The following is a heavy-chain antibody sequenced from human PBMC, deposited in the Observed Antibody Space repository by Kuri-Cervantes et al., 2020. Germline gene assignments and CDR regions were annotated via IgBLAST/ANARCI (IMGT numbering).Heavy chain of an antibody. D-gene: IGHD6-19*01. CDR2: ITHSVST. CDR3: ARESTVAGTCLDF. V-gene: IGHV4-34*01. Sequence: SDTLSFTCAVYGGSFSGYYWSWIRKPPGKGLEWIGEITHSVSTNYNPSLNSRVTISVYTSKNQFSLKLSSVTAADTAVYYCARESTVAGTCLDFWGQGTLVTVSS. CDR1: GGSFSGYY. J-gene: IGHJ4*02.